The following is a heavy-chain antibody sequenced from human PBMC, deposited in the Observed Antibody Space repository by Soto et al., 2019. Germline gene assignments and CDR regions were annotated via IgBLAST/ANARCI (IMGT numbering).Heavy chain of an antibody. CDR1: CGSFIGYY. D-gene: IGHD3-10*01. V-gene: IGHV4-34*01. CDR2: INHSGST. Sequence: SETLSLTCAFYCGSFIGYYWSWIRQPPGKGLEWIGEINHSGSTNYNPSLKSRVTISVDTSKNQFSLKLSSVTAADTAVYYCARGLRYYGSGMYYYYYGMDVWGQGTTVTVSS. CDR3: ARGLRYYGSGMYYYYYGMDV. J-gene: IGHJ6*02.